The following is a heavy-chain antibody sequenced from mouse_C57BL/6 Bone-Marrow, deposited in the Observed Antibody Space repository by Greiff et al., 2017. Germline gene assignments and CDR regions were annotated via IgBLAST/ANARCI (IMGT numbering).Heavy chain of an antibody. J-gene: IGHJ3*01. D-gene: IGHD3-2*02. V-gene: IGHV1-76*01. CDR2: IYPGSGNT. Sequence: QVQLKQSGAELVRPGASVKLSCKASGYTFTDYYINWVKQRPGQGLEWIARIYPGSGNTYYNEKFKGKATLTAEKSSSTAYMQLSSLTSEDSAVYFCARQLRLAWFAYWGQGTLVTVSA. CDR1: GYTFTDYY. CDR3: ARQLRLAWFAY.